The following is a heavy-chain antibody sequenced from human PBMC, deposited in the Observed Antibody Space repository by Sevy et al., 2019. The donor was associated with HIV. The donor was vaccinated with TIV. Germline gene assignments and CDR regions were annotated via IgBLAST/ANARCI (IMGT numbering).Heavy chain of an antibody. J-gene: IGHJ3*02. V-gene: IGHV3-23*01. CDR1: GFTFISYA. D-gene: IGHD3-22*01. Sequence: GESLKISCAASGFTFISYAMTWVRQAPGKGLEWVSTVRGSGGGTLDADSMKGRFTISRDNSKNTLYLQMNSQRAEDTAVYYYAKDRERLRPYYDTSGYYYADAIDIWGQGTMVTVSS. CDR3: AKDRERLRPYYDTSGYYYADAIDI. CDR2: VRGSGGGT.